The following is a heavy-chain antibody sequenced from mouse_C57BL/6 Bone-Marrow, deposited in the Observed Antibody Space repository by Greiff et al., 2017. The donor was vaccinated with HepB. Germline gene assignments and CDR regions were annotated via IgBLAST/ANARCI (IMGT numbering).Heavy chain of an antibody. CDR1: GFTFSDYG. D-gene: IGHD2-2*01. Sequence: DVMLVESGGGLVKPGGSLKLSCAASGFTFSDYGMHWVRQAPERGLEWVAYISSVSSTIYYADTVKGRFTISRDNAKNTLFLQRTSLRSEDAAMYYCARGYGYDVYYYAMDYWGQGTSVTVSS. CDR3: ARGYGYDVYYYAMDY. V-gene: IGHV5-17*01. CDR2: ISSVSSTI. J-gene: IGHJ4*01.